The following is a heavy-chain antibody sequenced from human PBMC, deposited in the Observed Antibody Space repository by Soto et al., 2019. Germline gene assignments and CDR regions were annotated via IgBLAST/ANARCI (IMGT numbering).Heavy chain of an antibody. CDR2: IRAYNGDT. D-gene: IGHD3-10*01. J-gene: IGHJ6*02. Sequence: ASVKVSCKTSGYTFTAYDIYWVRQAPGQGLEWMGWIRAYNGDTNYAQKFQTRVTMTTDKSTDTAYMDLRSLTSDDTAIYYCARAGAAPYYYYGLDVWGQGTMVTFSS. CDR3: ARAGAAPYYYYGLDV. CDR1: GYTFTAYD. V-gene: IGHV1-18*01.